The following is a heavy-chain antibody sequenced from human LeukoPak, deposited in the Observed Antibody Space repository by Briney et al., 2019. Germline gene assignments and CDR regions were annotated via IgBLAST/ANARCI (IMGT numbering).Heavy chain of an antibody. CDR3: AKGWPIAGDIKDWFDS. CDR1: GFSFSSYA. Sequence: PGGSLRLSCGASGFSFSSYAMSWVRQAPGKGPEWVSAISATGDSTYYADSVKGRLTISRDNSKSTLDLQMNSLRAEDTAVYYCAKGWPIAGDIKDWFDSWGQGTLVTVPS. D-gene: IGHD6-13*01. J-gene: IGHJ5*01. V-gene: IGHV3-23*01. CDR2: ISATGDST.